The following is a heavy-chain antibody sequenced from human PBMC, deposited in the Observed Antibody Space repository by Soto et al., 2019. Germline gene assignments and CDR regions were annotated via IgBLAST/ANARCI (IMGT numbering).Heavy chain of an antibody. J-gene: IGHJ4*02. Sequence: SVKVSCKASGGTFSSYAISWVRQAPGQGLEWMGGIIPIFGTANYAQKFQGRVTITADKSTSTAYMELSSMRSEDTAVYYCARRSVDSSGYSYYFDYWGQGTLVTVSS. CDR3: ARRSVDSSGYSYYFDY. CDR2: IIPIFGTA. V-gene: IGHV1-69*06. D-gene: IGHD3-22*01. CDR1: GGTFSSYA.